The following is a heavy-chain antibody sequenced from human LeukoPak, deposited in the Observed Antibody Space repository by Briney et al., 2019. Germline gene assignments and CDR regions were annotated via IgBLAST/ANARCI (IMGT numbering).Heavy chain of an antibody. V-gene: IGHV4-39*07. D-gene: IGHD1-1*01. CDR3: ARRYNWNDRWD. CDR2: IYYSGST. J-gene: IGHJ4*02. CDR1: GGSISSTNYY. Sequence: PSETLSLTCTVAGGSISSTNYYWGWIRQPPGKGLEWIGSIYYSGSTYYNPSLKSRLTISLDTSKNQFSLRLSSVTAADTAFYYCARRYNWNDRWDWGQGTLVTVSP.